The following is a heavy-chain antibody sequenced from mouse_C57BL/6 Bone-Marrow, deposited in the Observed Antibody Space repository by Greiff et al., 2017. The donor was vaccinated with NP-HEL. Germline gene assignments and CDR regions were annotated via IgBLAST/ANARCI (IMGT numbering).Heavy chain of an antibody. CDR2: IYPGSGST. D-gene: IGHD2-4*01. CDR1: GYTFTSYW. CDR3: ARMGSYDYDVHY. J-gene: IGHJ2*01. V-gene: IGHV1-55*01. Sequence: VQLQQPGAELVKPGASVKMSCKASGYTFTSYWITWVKQRPGQGLEWIGDIYPGSGSTNYNEKFKSKATLTVDTSSSTAYMQLSSLTSEDSAVYYCARMGSYDYDVHYWGQGTTLTVSS.